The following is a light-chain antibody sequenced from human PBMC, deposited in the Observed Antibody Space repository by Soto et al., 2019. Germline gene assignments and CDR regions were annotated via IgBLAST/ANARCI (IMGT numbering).Light chain of an antibody. CDR3: QQYNSWAWT. CDR1: QSVSSN. J-gene: IGKJ1*01. CDR2: GAS. Sequence: EIVMTQSPATLSVSPGERATLSCRASQSVSSNLAWYQQKPGQAPRLLIYGASTRATGIPARFSGSGSGTEFTLPISGLQSEDFAVYYCQQYNSWAWTCGQGTKVEIK. V-gene: IGKV3-15*01.